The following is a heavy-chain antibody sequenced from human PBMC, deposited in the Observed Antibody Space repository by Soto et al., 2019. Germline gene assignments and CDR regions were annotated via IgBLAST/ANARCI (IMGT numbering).Heavy chain of an antibody. J-gene: IGHJ4*02. D-gene: IGHD6-19*01. CDR2: ISAYNANT. V-gene: IGHV1-18*01. Sequence: GASVKVSCKTSGYTFITHGISWVRQAPGHGLEWMGWISAYNANTNYAQRFQDRVTMTTDTSSSTAYMELRSLRSDDTAFYYCARTLYNSGWYPFDYWGQGTLVTVPS. CDR3: ARTLYNSGWYPFDY. CDR1: GYTFITHG.